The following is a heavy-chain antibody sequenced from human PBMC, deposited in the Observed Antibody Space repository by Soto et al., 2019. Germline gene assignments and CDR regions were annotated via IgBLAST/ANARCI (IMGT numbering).Heavy chain of an antibody. CDR1: GYTFTSYD. CDR2: MNPNSGNT. Sequence: QVQLVQSGAEVKKPGASVKVSCKASGYTFTSYDINCVRQATGQGLDWMGWMNPNSGNTGYAQKFKCSVTMTRNTVISTAYMAMSGLRAEDTAVYYRARERVGANDYWGQGTMVTVSS. V-gene: IGHV1-8*01. D-gene: IGHD1-26*01. CDR3: ARERVGANDY. J-gene: IGHJ4*02.